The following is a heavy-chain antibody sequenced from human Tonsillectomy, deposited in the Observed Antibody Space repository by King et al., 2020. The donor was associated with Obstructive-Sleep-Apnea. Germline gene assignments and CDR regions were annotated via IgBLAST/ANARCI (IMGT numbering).Heavy chain of an antibody. V-gene: IGHV3-11*06. CDR3: ARDGSGYDSYNWFDP. CDR2: ISSSSSYT. D-gene: IGHD5-12*01. J-gene: IGHJ5*02. Sequence: VQLVESGGALVKPGGSLRLSCAASGFTFSDYYMSWIRQAPGKGLEWVSYISSSSSYTNYAASVKGRFTISRDNAKNSLYLQMNSLRAEDTAVYYCARDGSGYDSYNWFDPWGQGTLVTVSS. CDR1: GFTFSDYY.